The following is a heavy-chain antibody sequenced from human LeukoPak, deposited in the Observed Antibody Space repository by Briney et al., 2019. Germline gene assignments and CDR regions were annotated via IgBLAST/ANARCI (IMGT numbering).Heavy chain of an antibody. CDR2: IIPMLGIA. J-gene: IGHJ4*02. V-gene: IGHV1-69*04. Sequence: SVKVSCKASGGTFSSYTISWVRQAPGQGLEWMGRIIPMLGIANYAQKFQGRVTITADKSTSTAYMELSSLRSEDTAVYYCARESPSSSWTFDYWGQGTLVTVSS. CDR1: GGTFSSYT. CDR3: ARESPSSSWTFDY. D-gene: IGHD6-13*01.